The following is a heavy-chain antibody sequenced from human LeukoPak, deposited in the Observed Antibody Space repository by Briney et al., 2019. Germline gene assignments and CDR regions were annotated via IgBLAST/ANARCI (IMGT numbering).Heavy chain of an antibody. CDR1: GGSISSGSYY. J-gene: IGHJ6*02. CDR2: IYTSGST. CDR3: AREVYYYGSGMEGYYYHGMDV. Sequence: PSETLSLTCTVSGGSISSGSYYWSWIRQPAGKGLEWIGRIYTSGSTNYNPSLKSRVTISVDTSKNQFSLKLSSVTAADTAVYYCAREVYYYGSGMEGYYYHGMDVWGQGTTVTVSS. V-gene: IGHV4-61*02. D-gene: IGHD3-10*01.